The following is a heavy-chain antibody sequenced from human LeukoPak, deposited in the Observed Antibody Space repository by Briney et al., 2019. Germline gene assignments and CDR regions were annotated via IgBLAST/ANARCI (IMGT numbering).Heavy chain of an antibody. D-gene: IGHD5-18*01. CDR1: GFTFNNAW. CDR3: TTEGRGFTYGPYPPFDH. Sequence: PGGSLRLSCAASGFTFNNAWMTWVRQAPGKGLEWVGGIKSKTDGGTTDYTAPVKARFTISRDDSKNTLYLQMNSLKTDDTAIYYCTTEGRGFTYGPYPPFDHWGQGTLVTVSS. CDR2: IKSKTDGGTT. V-gene: IGHV3-15*01. J-gene: IGHJ4*02.